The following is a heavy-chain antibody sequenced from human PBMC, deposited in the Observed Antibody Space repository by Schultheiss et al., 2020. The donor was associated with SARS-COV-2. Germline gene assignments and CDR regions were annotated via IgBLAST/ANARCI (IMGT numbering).Heavy chain of an antibody. J-gene: IGHJ4*02. Sequence: GESQKISCAASGFTFSSYSMNWVRQAPGKGLEYVSAISSNGGSTYYADSVKGRFTISRDNSKNTLYLQMNSLRAEDTAVYYCAKGGWLEYWGQGTLVTVSS. V-gene: IGHV3-64*04. D-gene: IGHD3-9*01. CDR3: AKGGWLEY. CDR2: ISSNGGST. CDR1: GFTFSSYS.